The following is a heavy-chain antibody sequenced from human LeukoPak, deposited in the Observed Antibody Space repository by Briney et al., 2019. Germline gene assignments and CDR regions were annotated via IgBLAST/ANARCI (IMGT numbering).Heavy chain of an antibody. J-gene: IGHJ4*02. V-gene: IGHV3-23*01. CDR1: GFTFINYA. Sequence: GGSLRLSCAESGFTFINYAMSWVRQAPGKGLEWVSAISGSSDATYYADSVKGRFTISKDNSKTTLYLQMNSLTAEDTAVYYCARDPGLWVEYYFDYWGQGTLVTVSS. CDR2: ISGSSDAT. D-gene: IGHD3-10*01. CDR3: ARDPGLWVEYYFDY.